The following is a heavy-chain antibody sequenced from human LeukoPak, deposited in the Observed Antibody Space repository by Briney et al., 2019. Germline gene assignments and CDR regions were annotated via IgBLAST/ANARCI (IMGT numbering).Heavy chain of an antibody. V-gene: IGHV4-38-2*02. D-gene: IGHD1-26*01. CDR1: GYSISTGYY. CDR2: IYHSGTT. CDR3: ARRSDSGSYQHFDY. J-gene: IGHJ4*02. Sequence: SETLSLTCTVSGYSISTGYYWGWIRQPPGKGLEWIGSIYHSGTTYYNPSLKSRVTISVDTSKNQFSLKLSSVTATDTAAYYCARRSDSGSYQHFDYWGQGTLVTVSS.